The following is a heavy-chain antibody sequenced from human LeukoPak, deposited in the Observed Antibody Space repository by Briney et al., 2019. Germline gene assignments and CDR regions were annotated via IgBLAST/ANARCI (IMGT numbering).Heavy chain of an antibody. CDR3: AREADWNDVDY. CDR2: ISSSSSYI. D-gene: IGHD1-1*01. V-gene: IGHV3-21*01. J-gene: IGHJ4*02. Sequence: GGSLRLFCAASGFTFSSYSMNWVRQAPGKGLEWVSSISSSSSYIYYADSVKGRFTISRDNAKNSLYLQMNSLRAEDTAVYYCAREADWNDVDYWGQGTLVTVSS. CDR1: GFTFSSYS.